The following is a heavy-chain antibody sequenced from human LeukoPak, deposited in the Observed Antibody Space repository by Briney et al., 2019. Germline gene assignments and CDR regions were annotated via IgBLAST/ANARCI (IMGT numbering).Heavy chain of an antibody. Sequence: GESLKISCKGSGYSFTNYWIGWVRQMPGKGLEWMGIIYPGDSDTRYSPSFQGQVTISADKSISTAYLQWSSLKASDTAMYYCARTSSEWGREYDYVWGSYRPGPEGWFDPWGHGTLVTVSS. CDR2: IYPGDSDT. CDR3: ARTSSEWGREYDYVWGSYRPGPEGWFDP. D-gene: IGHD3-16*02. J-gene: IGHJ5*02. V-gene: IGHV5-51*01. CDR1: GYSFTNYW.